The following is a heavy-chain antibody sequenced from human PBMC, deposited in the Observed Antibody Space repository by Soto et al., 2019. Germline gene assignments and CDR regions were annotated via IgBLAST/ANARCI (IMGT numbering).Heavy chain of an antibody. J-gene: IGHJ4*02. CDR1: GGSITSSSYY. D-gene: IGHD2-15*01. Sequence: PETLSLTCTVSGGSITSSSYYWGWIRQPPGKGLEYIGTIYFTGSTYYKTSLESRVNMFVDKSKNQFFLRLKSVTAADTAVFYCAAFGPHCSGGSCYEGRADYWGQGTLVTVS. CDR2: IYFTGST. CDR3: AAFGPHCSGGSCYEGRADY. V-gene: IGHV4-39*07.